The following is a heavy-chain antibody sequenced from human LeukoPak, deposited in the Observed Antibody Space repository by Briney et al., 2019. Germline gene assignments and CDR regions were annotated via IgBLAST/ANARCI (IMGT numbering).Heavy chain of an antibody. CDR3: AKDRLWAYSAYDIGY. CDR2: ISGRGGST. V-gene: IGHV3-23*01. D-gene: IGHD5-12*01. J-gene: IGHJ4*02. CDR1: GFTFSSYA. Sequence: GGSLRLSCAASGFTFSSYAMNWVRQAPGKGLEWGSAISGRGGSTYYADSVKGRFTTSRDNSKNTLYLQMNSLRAEDTAVYYCAKDRLWAYSAYDIGYWGQGTLVTVSS.